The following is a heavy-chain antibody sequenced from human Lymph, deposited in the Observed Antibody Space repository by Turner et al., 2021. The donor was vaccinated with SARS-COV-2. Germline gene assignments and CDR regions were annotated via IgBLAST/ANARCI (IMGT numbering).Heavy chain of an antibody. Sequence: EVQLVESGGGLLQQGQSLRLSCTASGFTFGDYAMSWVRQAPGKGLEWVGFIRSKAYGGTTQYAASVKGRFTISRDDSKSIAYLQMNSLKTEDTAVYYCTRVKYCTGGSCYGYLFDYWGQGTLVTVSS. CDR2: IRSKAYGGTT. CDR3: TRVKYCTGGSCYGYLFDY. J-gene: IGHJ4*02. CDR1: GFTFGDYA. V-gene: IGHV3-49*04. D-gene: IGHD2-15*01.